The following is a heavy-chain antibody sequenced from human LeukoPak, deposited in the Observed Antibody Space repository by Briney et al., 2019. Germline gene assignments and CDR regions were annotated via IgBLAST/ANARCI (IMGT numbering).Heavy chain of an antibody. CDR1: GFTFSSYG. J-gene: IGHJ4*02. Sequence: PGRSLRLSCAASGFTFSSYGMHWVRQAPGKGLEWVAVIWYDGSNKYYADSVKGRFTISRDNSKNTLYLQMNSLRAEDTAVYYCAREAGPLAYYDLLTAPPNAFDYWGQGTLVTVSS. CDR2: IWYDGSNK. V-gene: IGHV3-33*01. CDR3: AREAGPLAYYDLLTAPPNAFDY. D-gene: IGHD3-9*01.